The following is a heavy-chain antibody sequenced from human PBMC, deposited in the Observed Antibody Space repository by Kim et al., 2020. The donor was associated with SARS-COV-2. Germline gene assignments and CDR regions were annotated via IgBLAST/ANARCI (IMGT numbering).Heavy chain of an antibody. Sequence: GGSLRLSCAASGFTFSSYSMNWVRQAPGKGLEWVSYISSSSSTIYYADSVKGRFTISRDNAKNSLYLQMNSLRAEDTAVYYCAGCGGDCYGYFDYWGQGTLVTISS. CDR3: AGCGGDCYGYFDY. J-gene: IGHJ4*02. V-gene: IGHV3-48*04. D-gene: IGHD2-21*02. CDR1: GFTFSSYS. CDR2: ISSSSSTI.